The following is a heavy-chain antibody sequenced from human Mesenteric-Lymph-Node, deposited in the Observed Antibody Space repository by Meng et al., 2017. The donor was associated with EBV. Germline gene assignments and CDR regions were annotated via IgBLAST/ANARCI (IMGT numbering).Heavy chain of an antibody. CDR2: INQSGST. CDR1: GGTFSGYS. Sequence: QEQTQQGGAGLLKPSGTLSLTCAVYGGTFSGYSWTWIRQPPGKGPEWIGEINQSGSTNYSPSLKSRVTISVDTSKTQFSLNLRSVTAADTAVYYCARGPPTLTSYVYFDYWGQGILVTVSS. V-gene: IGHV4-34*01. CDR3: ARGPPTLTSYVYFDY. D-gene: IGHD4-17*01. J-gene: IGHJ4*02.